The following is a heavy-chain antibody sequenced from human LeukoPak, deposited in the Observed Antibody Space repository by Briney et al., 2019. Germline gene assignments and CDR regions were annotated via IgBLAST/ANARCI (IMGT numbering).Heavy chain of an antibody. V-gene: IGHV3-53*01. CDR1: GFTVSSHD. J-gene: IGHJ4*02. Sequence: GGSLRLSCAASGFTVSSHDMSWVRLAPGKGLEWVSVIYSGGSTYYADSVKGRFTISRDNSKNTLYVQMNGLRAEDTAVYYCARDLADWGQGTLVTVSP. CDR2: IYSGGST. CDR3: ARDLAD.